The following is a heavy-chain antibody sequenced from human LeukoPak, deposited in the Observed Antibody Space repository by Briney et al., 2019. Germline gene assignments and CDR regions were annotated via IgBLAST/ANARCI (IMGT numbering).Heavy chain of an antibody. CDR2: INSDGSST. V-gene: IGHV3-74*01. J-gene: IGHJ4*02. CDR3: ARSAYCGSNCHYYFDY. D-gene: IGHD2-21*02. Sequence: GGSLRLSCAASGFTFNTYWMHWVRQVPRKGLVWVSRINSDGSSTSYADSVKGRFAISRDNAQNTLYLQMNSLRAEDTAVYYCARSAYCGSNCHYYFDYWGQGTLVTVSS. CDR1: GFTFNTYW.